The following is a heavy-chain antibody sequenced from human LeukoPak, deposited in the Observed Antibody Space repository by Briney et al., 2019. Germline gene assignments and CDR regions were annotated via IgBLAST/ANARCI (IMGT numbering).Heavy chain of an antibody. CDR2: IIPIFGTA. CDR3: ARDGSSGKNRWFDY. D-gene: IGHD6-19*01. J-gene: IGHJ4*02. Sequence: SVKVSCKASGGTFSSYAISWVRQAPGQGLEWMGGIIPIFGTANYAQKFRGRVTITADESTSTAYMELSSLRSEDTAVYYCARDGSSGKNRWFDYWGQGTLVTASS. CDR1: GGTFSSYA. V-gene: IGHV1-69*13.